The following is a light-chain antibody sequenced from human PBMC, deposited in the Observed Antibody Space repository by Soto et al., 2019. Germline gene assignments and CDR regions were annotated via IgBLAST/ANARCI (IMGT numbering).Light chain of an antibody. CDR2: TYN. Sequence: QSVLTQPHSASGTPGQRVTISCSGSGSNIGSNTVNWYQQLPGTAPKLLIYTYNQRPSGVPDRFSGSKSGTSASLAISGLHSEDEADYYCAAWDDSLNGVLFGGGTTLTVL. V-gene: IGLV1-44*01. CDR1: GSNIGSNT. J-gene: IGLJ2*01. CDR3: AAWDDSLNGVL.